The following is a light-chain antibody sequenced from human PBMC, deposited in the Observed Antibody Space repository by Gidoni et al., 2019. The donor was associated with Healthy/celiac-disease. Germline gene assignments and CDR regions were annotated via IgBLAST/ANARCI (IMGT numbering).Light chain of an antibody. CDR3: QTWGTGVVV. Sequence: QLVLTQSPSASASLGASVKLTCTLSSGHSSYAIAWHQQQPEKGPRYLMKLNSDGSHSKGDRIPDRFSGSSSGAERYLTISSLQSEDEADYYCQTWGTGVVVFGGGTKLTV. J-gene: IGLJ2*01. CDR2: LNSDGSH. CDR1: SGHSSYA. V-gene: IGLV4-69*01.